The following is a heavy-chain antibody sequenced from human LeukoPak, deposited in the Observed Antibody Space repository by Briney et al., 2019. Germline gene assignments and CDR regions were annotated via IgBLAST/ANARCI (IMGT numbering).Heavy chain of an antibody. CDR2: IWYDGSNK. J-gene: IGHJ4*02. CDR1: GFTFSSYA. Sequence: GRSLRLSCAASGFTFSSYAMHWVRQAPGKGLEWVAVIWYDGSNKYYADSVKGRFTISRDNSKNTLYLQMNSLRAEDTAVYYCARRGPSRHHLDYWGQGTLVTVSS. CDR3: ARRGPSRHHLDY. D-gene: IGHD3-16*01. V-gene: IGHV3-33*08.